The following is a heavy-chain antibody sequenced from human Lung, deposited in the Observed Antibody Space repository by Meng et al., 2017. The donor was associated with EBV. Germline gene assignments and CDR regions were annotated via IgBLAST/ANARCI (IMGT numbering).Heavy chain of an antibody. V-gene: IGHV4-31*03. Sequence: QVQLQDSRPGLGKPSQTRSLTCTVSGGSVDRGAYYWSWIRQRAGKGLEGIGYSDYSGSTFYTPSLKSRATLSADTSKNQFSLKLNSVTAADTAGYYCARLRLVWMFDYWGQGALVTVSS. CDR3: ARLRLVWMFDY. CDR2: SDYSGST. CDR1: GGSVDRGAYY. J-gene: IGHJ4*02. D-gene: IGHD6-19*01.